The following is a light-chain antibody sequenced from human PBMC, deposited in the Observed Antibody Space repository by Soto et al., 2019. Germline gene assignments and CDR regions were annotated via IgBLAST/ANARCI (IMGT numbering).Light chain of an antibody. Sequence: DIQMTQSPSSLSASVGDRVTITCRASQGISSYLAWYQQRPGKAPKLLIYAASTLQSGVPSRFSGSGSGTEFTLTISSLQPDDFATYYCQQYNSYPFTFGPGTKVDIK. J-gene: IGKJ3*01. CDR2: AAS. CDR3: QQYNSYPFT. CDR1: QGISSY. V-gene: IGKV1-9*01.